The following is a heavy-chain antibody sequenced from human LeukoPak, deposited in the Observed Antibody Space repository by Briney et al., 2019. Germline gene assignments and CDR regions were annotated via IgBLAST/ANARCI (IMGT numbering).Heavy chain of an antibody. J-gene: IGHJ4*02. V-gene: IGHV1-46*01. CDR2: INPSGGST. CDR1: GYTFTSYY. Sequence: ASVKVSFKASGYTFTSYYMHWVRQAPGQGLEWMGIINPSGGSTSYAQKFQGRVTMTRDTSTSTVYMELSSLRSEDTAVYYCARDDSSSWYDILGLTTWGQGTLVTVSS. D-gene: IGHD6-13*01. CDR3: ARDDSSSWYDILGLTT.